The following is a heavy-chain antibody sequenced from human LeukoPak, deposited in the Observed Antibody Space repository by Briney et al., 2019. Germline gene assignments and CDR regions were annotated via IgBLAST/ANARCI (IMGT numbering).Heavy chain of an antibody. CDR3: ARVVINANDY. D-gene: IGHD2-8*01. CDR2: ISSSSSYI. Sequence: PGGSLRLSCAAPGFTFSSYSMNWVRQAPGKGLEWVSSISSSSSYIYYADSVKGRFTISRDNAKNSLYLQMNSLRAEDTAVYYCARVVINANDYWGQGTLVTVSS. CDR1: GFTFSSYS. V-gene: IGHV3-21*01. J-gene: IGHJ4*02.